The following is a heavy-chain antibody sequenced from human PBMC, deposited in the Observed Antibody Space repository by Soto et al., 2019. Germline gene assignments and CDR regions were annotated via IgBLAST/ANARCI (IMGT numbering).Heavy chain of an antibody. J-gene: IGHJ4*02. D-gene: IGHD2-21*02. CDR1: GYTFTSYY. Sequence: ASVKVSFKASGYTFTSYYMHWVRQAPGQGLEWMGIINPSGGSTSYAQKFQGRVTMTRDTSTSTVYMELSSLRSEDTAVYYCARVPPPSPCGGDCQPPPYYWGQGTLVTVSS. V-gene: IGHV1-46*01. CDR3: ARVPPPSPCGGDCQPPPYY. CDR2: INPSGGST.